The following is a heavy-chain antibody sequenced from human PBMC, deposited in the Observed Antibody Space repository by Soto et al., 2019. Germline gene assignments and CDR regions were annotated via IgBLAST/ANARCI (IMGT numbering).Heavy chain of an antibody. CDR1: GFTFDDYA. CDR2: ISWNSGSI. CDR3: AKGDDIVVVVAADYGMDV. J-gene: IGHJ6*02. D-gene: IGHD2-15*01. Sequence: EVQLVESGGGLVQPGRSLRLSCAASGFTFDDYAMHWVRQAPGKGLEWVSGISWNSGSIGYADSVKGRFTISRDNAKNSLYLQMNSLRAEDKALYYCAKGDDIVVVVAADYGMDVWGQGTTVTVSS. V-gene: IGHV3-9*01.